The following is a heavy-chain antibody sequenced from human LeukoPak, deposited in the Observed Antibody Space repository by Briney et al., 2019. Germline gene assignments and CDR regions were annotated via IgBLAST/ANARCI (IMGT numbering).Heavy chain of an antibody. V-gene: IGHV3-21*01. CDR1: GFTFSSYS. Sequence: VGSLRLSCAASGFTFSSYSMNWVRQAPGKGLEWVSSISSSSSYIYYADSVKGRFTISRDNAKNSLYLQMNSLRAEDTAVYYCASYPGIAVAGTEYYWGQGTLVTVSS. J-gene: IGHJ4*02. CDR3: ASYPGIAVAGTEYY. D-gene: IGHD6-19*01. CDR2: ISSSSSYI.